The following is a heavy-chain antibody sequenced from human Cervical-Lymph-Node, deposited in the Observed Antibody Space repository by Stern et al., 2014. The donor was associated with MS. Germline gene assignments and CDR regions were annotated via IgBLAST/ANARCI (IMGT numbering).Heavy chain of an antibody. J-gene: IGHJ5*02. D-gene: IGHD3-22*01. V-gene: IGHV4-39*01. CDR2: IYYSGST. Sequence: QVQLQESGPGLVKPSETLSLTCTVSGGSISSSSYYWGWIRQPPGKGLEWIGSIYYSGSTYYNPSLQSRVPISVDTSKNQFSLKLSSVTAADTAVYYCARWAYSSGWYNWFDPWGQGTLVTVSS. CDR1: GGSISSSSYY. CDR3: ARWAYSSGWYNWFDP.